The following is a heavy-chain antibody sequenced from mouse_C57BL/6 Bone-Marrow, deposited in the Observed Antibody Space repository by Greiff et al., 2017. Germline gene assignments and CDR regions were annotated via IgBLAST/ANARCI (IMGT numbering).Heavy chain of an antibody. CDR2: ISSGGSYT. CDR3: AREELGRRFAY. D-gene: IGHD4-1*01. J-gene: IGHJ3*01. V-gene: IGHV5-6*01. Sequence: EVKVVESGGDLVKPGGSLKLSCAASGFTFSSYGMSWVRQTPDKRLEWVATISSGGSYTYYPDSVKGRFTISRDNAKNTLYLQMSSLKSEDTAMYYCAREELGRRFAYWGQGTLVTVSA. CDR1: GFTFSSYG.